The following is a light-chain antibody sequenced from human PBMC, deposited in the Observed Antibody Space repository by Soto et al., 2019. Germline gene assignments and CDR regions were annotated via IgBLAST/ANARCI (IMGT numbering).Light chain of an antibody. V-gene: IGLV1-40*01. CDR1: SSNIGAGYD. CDR2: GNS. J-gene: IGLJ3*02. CDR3: QSYDSGLSGSV. Sequence: QSVLTQPPSVSGAPGQRVTISCTGSSSNIGAGYDVHWYQQLPGTAPKLLIYGNSNRPSGVPDRFSGSKSGTSASLAITGLQAEDEADYYCQSYDSGLSGSVFGGRTKLTVL.